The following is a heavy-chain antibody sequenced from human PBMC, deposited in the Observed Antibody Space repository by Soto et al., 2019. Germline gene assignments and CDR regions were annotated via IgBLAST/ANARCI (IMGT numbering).Heavy chain of an antibody. CDR3: ARHQTYYDFWSGYYRDYYYYYGMDV. CDR1: GGSIISYY. CDR2: IYYSGST. D-gene: IGHD3-3*01. V-gene: IGHV4-59*01. J-gene: IGHJ6*02. Sequence: SETLSLTCTVSGGSIISYYWSWIRQPPGKGLEWIGYIYYSGSTNYNPSLKSRVTISVDTSKNQFSLKLSSVTAADTAVYYCARHQTYYDFWSGYYRDYYYYYGMDVWGQGTTVTVSS.